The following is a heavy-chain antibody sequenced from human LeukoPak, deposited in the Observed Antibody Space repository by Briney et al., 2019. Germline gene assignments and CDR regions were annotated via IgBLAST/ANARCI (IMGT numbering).Heavy chain of an antibody. CDR1: GFTFSSYV. V-gene: IGHV3-23*01. D-gene: IGHD3-9*01. CDR2: IRSSGDVI. CDR3: AKAKGHDIFTGSRIFDY. J-gene: IGHJ4*02. Sequence: PTGGSLRLSCAASGFTFSSYVVNWVRQPPGKGLEWVSLIRSSGDVIYYADSVKGRFTISRDDSKSTLYLQMNGLRAEDTAIYYCAKAKGHDIFTGSRIFDYWGQGTLVTVSS.